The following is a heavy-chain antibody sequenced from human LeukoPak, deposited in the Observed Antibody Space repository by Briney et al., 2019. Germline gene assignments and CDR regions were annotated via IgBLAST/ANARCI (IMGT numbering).Heavy chain of an antibody. J-gene: IGHJ5*02. CDR3: GRQEVGAGYCSSTSCAEPHWFDP. D-gene: IGHD2-2*01. CDR1: GGSISSTSY. CDR2: ILYSGST. Sequence: NPSETLSLTCIVSGGSISSTSYWGWIRQPPGKGLEWIGTILYSGSTFYKPSLKRRVPISVDTSKNHVSLKLNSVTAAHTAVYSCGRQEVGAGYCSSTSCAEPHWFDPWGQGTLVTVSS. V-gene: IGHV4-39*01.